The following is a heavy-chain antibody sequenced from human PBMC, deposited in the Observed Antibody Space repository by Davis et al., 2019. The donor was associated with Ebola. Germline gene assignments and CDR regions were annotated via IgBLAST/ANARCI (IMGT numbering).Heavy chain of an antibody. J-gene: IGHJ4*02. V-gene: IGHV4-31*03. D-gene: IGHD6-19*01. CDR2: IYYSGST. Sequence: PSETLSLTCTVSGGSISSGGYYWSWIRQHPGKGLEWIGYIYYSGSTYYNPSLKSRVTISVDTSKNQFSLKLSSVTAADTAVYYCARLPVQWLALPFLPPDYWGQGTLVTVSS. CDR1: GGSISSGGYY. CDR3: ARLPVQWLALPFLPPDY.